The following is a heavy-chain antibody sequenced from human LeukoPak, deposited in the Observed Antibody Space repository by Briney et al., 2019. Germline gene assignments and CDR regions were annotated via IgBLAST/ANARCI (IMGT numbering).Heavy chain of an antibody. CDR1: GFTFSSYW. CDR3: ARDSQGDDYFLVSTY. V-gene: IGHV3-7*01. J-gene: IGHJ4*02. D-gene: IGHD5-12*01. CDR2: IKQDGSEK. Sequence: PGGPLRLSCAASGFTFSSYWMSWVRQAPGKGLEWVANIKQDGSEKYYVDSVKGRFTIPRDNAKNSLYLQMNSLRAEDTAVYYCARDSQGDDYFLVSTYWGQGTLVTVSS.